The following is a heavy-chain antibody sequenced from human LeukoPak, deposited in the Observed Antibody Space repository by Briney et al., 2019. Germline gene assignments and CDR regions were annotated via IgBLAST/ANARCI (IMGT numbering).Heavy chain of an antibody. CDR3: ARASDNDDYSLDYFYYMDV. CDR2: INHGGST. Sequence: PSETLSLTCAVYGGSFSGHYWGWIRQTPGKGLEWIGEINHGGSTNYNPSLKSRVTMSVDTSKNQFSLNPASVTAADTAVYYCARASDNDDYSLDYFYYMDVWGEGTTVTVSS. V-gene: IGHV4-34*01. D-gene: IGHD4-17*01. CDR1: GGSFSGHY. J-gene: IGHJ6*03.